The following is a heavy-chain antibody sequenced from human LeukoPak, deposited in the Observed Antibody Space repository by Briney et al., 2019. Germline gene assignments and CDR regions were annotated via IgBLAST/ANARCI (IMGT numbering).Heavy chain of an antibody. CDR1: GGSISSGGYY. Sequence: SETLSLTCTVSGGSISSGGYYWSWIRQHPGKGLEWIGYIYYSGSTYYNPSLKSRVTISVDTSKNQFSLKLSSVTAADTAVYYCARRDVSTSYYYGMDVWGQGTTVTVSS. V-gene: IGHV4-31*03. J-gene: IGHJ6*02. CDR3: ARRDVSTSYYYGMDV. D-gene: IGHD2-2*01. CDR2: IYYSGST.